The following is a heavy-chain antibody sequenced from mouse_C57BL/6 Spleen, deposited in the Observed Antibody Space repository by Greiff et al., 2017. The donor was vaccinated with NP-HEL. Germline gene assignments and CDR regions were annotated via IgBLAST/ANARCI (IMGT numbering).Heavy chain of an antibody. CDR2: IDPENGDT. V-gene: IGHV14-4*01. CDR1: GFNIKDDY. Sequence: VQLKQSGAELVRPGASVKLSCTASGFNIKDDYMHWVKQRPEQGLEWIGWIDPENGDTEYASKFQGKATITADTSSNPAYLQLSSLTSEDTAVYYCTGLEAPFAYWGQGTLVTVSA. J-gene: IGHJ3*01. CDR3: TGLEAPFAY. D-gene: IGHD3-1*01.